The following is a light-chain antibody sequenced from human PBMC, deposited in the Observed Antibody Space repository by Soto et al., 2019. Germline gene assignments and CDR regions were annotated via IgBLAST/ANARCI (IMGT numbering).Light chain of an antibody. Sequence: EIVLTQSPGTLSVSPGETATLSYRASQTVSTNYLAWYQQKPGQALRLLIYGASTKATGIPDRFSGSGSGTDFTLTISRLEPEDIAVYYCQQYGSSPLLTFGGGTKVEIK. CDR1: QTVSTNY. CDR2: GAS. V-gene: IGKV3-20*01. CDR3: QQYGSSPLLT. J-gene: IGKJ4*01.